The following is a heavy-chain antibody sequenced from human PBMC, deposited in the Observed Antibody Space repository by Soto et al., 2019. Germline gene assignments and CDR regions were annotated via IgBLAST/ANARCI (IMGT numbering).Heavy chain of an antibody. CDR3: ARDVLGSSSQYMDV. J-gene: IGHJ6*03. V-gene: IGHV3-7*01. Sequence: PGGSLRLSCAASGFTFSSYWMSWVRQAPGKGLEWVANIKKDGSEKYYVDSVKGRFTISRDNAKNSLYLQMNSLRAEDTAVYYCARDVLGSSSQYMDVWGKGTTVTVSS. CDR2: IKKDGSEK. CDR1: GFTFSSYW. D-gene: IGHD6-6*01.